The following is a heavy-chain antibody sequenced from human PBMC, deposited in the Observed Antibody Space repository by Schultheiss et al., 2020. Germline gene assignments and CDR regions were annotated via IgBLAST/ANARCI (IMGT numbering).Heavy chain of an antibody. D-gene: IGHD1-1*01. CDR3: ARDLGWNDGYYYYGMDV. CDR2: ISYDGSNK. V-gene: IGHV3-30*03. CDR1: GFTFSSYG. J-gene: IGHJ6*02. Sequence: GGSLRLSCAASGFTFSSYGMHWVRQAPGKGLEWVAVISYDGSNKYYADSVKGRFTISRDNSKNTLYLQMNSLRAEDTAVYYCARDLGWNDGYYYYGMDVWGQGTTVTVSS.